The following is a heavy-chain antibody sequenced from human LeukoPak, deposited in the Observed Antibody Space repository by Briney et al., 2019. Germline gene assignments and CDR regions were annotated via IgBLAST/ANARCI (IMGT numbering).Heavy chain of an antibody. CDR1: GYSFSNFH. Sequence: ASVKVSCTASGYSFSNFHINWVRQASGQGLEWIGWVSPKTGDRGYALKFQGRVTMTSDTSEGTVYMEVRSLTSEDTAVYYCATEGVFRGVKDNQFENWGQGTLVTVSS. J-gene: IGHJ4*02. V-gene: IGHV1-8*01. CDR2: VSPKTGDR. CDR3: ATEGVFRGVKDNQFEN. D-gene: IGHD3-10*01.